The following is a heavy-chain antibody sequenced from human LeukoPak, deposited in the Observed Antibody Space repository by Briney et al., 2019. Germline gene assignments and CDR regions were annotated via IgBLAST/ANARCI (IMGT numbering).Heavy chain of an antibody. CDR1: GFTVSSNY. V-gene: IGHV3-66*01. J-gene: IGHJ3*02. CDR2: IYSGGST. Sequence: GGSLRLSCAASGFTVSSNYMNWVRQAPGKGLEWVSVIYSGGSTYYADSVKGRFTISRDNSKNTLYLQMNSLRAEDTAVYYCARDEGTGYRSGWGAFDIWGQGTMVTVSS. D-gene: IGHD6-19*01. CDR3: ARDEGTGYRSGWGAFDI.